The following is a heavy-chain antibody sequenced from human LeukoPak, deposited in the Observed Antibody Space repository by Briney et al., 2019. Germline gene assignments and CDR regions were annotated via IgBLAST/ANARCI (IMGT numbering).Heavy chain of an antibody. CDR3: ARGRRGGIVLMVYAYLDY. CDR1: GGSFSGYY. Sequence: SETLSLTCAVYGGSFSGYYWSWIRPPPGKGLEWIGEINHSGSTNYNPSLKSRVTISVDTSKNQFSLKLSSVTAADTAVYYCARGRRGGIVLMVYAYLDYWGQGTLVTVSS. V-gene: IGHV4-34*01. D-gene: IGHD2-8*01. CDR2: INHSGST. J-gene: IGHJ4*02.